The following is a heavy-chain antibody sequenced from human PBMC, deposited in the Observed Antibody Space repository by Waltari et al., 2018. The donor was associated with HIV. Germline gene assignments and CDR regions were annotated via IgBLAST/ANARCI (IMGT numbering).Heavy chain of an antibody. Sequence: VQLVESGGTQIRPGGLLRLAGVGLGLPFCFHWLHWVRQVPGKGLQWIARIDRDGRVSTNEGLVKGRFSVSRDNAKNSMFLQLTRLTVDDSAVYHCARDVTRDYFGVYHFLFDVWGQGTTVTVSS. V-gene: IGHV3-74*03. CDR1: GLPFCFHW. CDR2: IDRDGRVS. CDR3: ARDVTRDYFGVYHFLFDV. J-gene: IGHJ6*02. D-gene: IGHD4-17*01.